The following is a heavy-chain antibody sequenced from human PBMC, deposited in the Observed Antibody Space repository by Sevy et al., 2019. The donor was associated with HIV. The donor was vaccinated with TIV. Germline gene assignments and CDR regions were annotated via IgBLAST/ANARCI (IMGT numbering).Heavy chain of an antibody. D-gene: IGHD5-12*01. J-gene: IGHJ6*03. V-gene: IGHV4-39*01. CDR1: GGSISSSDHY. CDR2: IYYSGST. CDR3: ARRDGYNLGYYYMDV. Sequence: SETLSLTCSVSGGSISSSDHYWDWIRQPPGKGLEWIGSIYYSGSTYYNPSLKSRVTISVDTSKNQFSLKLSFVTAADTAVYYCARRDGYNLGYYYMDVWGKGTTVTVSS.